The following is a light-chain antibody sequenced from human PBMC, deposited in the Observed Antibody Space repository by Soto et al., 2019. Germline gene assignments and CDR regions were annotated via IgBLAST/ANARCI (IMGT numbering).Light chain of an antibody. Sequence: DIQMTQSPSTLSASVGDRVTITCRASQSIDSWLAWYQHTPGKAPKLLIFKASTLETGVPSRFSGSGSETEFTLTISSLQPDDSATYYCQPYNSYSRTFGQGTKVDI. CDR1: QSIDSW. CDR3: QPYNSYSRT. J-gene: IGKJ1*01. V-gene: IGKV1-5*03. CDR2: KAS.